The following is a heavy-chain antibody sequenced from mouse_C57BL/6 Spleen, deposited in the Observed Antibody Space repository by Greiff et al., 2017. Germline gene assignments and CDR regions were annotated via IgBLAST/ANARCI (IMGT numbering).Heavy chain of an antibody. CDR2: ISSGSSTI. Sequence: EVNLVESGGGLVKPGGSLKLSCAASGFTFSDYGMHWVRQAPEKGLEWVAYISSGSSTIYYADTVKGRFTISRDNAKNTLFLQMTSLRSEDTAMYYCATLYDKYWYFDVWGTGTTVTVSS. CDR3: ATLYDKYWYFDV. D-gene: IGHD2-12*01. CDR1: GFTFSDYG. V-gene: IGHV5-17*01. J-gene: IGHJ1*03.